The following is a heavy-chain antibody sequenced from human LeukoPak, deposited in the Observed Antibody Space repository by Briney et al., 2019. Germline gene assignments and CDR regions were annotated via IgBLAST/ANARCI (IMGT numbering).Heavy chain of an antibody. D-gene: IGHD3-9*01. J-gene: IGHJ4*02. CDR1: GFTFSNYA. CDR2: ITNTGTAT. CDR3: ARVDFDWLFDY. V-gene: IGHV3-23*05. Sequence: PGGSLRLSCAASGFTFSNYAMSWVRQAPGKGLECVTVITNTGTATAYADSVKGRFTISRDNAKNSLYLQMNSLRAEDTAVYYCARVDFDWLFDYWGQGTLVTVSS.